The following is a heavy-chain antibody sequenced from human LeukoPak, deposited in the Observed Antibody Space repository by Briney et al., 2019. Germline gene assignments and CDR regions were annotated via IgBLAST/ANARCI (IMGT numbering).Heavy chain of an antibody. V-gene: IGHV3-30*02. CDR3: AKDKMWSIAARPEDH. CDR2: IRYDGSNK. CDR1: GFTFSSYG. Sequence: PWGSLRLSCAASGFTFSSYGMHWVRQAPGKGLEWVAFIRYDGSNKYYADSVKDRFTISRDNSKNTLYLQMNSLRAEDTAVYYCAKDKMWSIAARPEDHWGQGTLVTVSS. J-gene: IGHJ4*02. D-gene: IGHD6-6*01.